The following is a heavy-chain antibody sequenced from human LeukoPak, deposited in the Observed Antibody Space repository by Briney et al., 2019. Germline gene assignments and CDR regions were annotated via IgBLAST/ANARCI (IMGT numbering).Heavy chain of an antibody. Sequence: GGSLRLSCAASGFTFSSYSMNWVRQAPGKGLEWVSSISSSSSYIYYADSVKGRFTISRDNAKNSLYLQMNSLRAEDTAVYYCARRRSGGDAFDIWGQGTMVTVSS. V-gene: IGHV3-21*01. CDR3: ARRRSGGDAFDI. D-gene: IGHD2-15*01. CDR2: ISSSSSYI. CDR1: GFTFSSYS. J-gene: IGHJ3*02.